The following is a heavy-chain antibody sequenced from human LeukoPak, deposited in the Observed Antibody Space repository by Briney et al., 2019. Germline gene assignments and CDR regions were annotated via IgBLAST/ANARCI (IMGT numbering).Heavy chain of an antibody. V-gene: IGHV4-39*07. CDR2: VYYTGTT. D-gene: IGHD3-3*01. Sequence: PSETLSLTCTVSGGSISSRNYYWGWIRQPPGKGLEWIGGVYYTGTTYSNPSLKSRVTISVDTSKNQFSLKLSSVTAADTAVYYCAREHQKYYDFWSGYYRVHEYFQHWGQGTLVTVSS. J-gene: IGHJ1*01. CDR3: AREHQKYYDFWSGYYRVHEYFQH. CDR1: GGSISSRNYY.